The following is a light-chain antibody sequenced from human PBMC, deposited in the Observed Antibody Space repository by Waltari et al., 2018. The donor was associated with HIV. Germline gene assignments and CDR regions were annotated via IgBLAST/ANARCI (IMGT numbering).Light chain of an antibody. J-gene: IGKJ3*01. Sequence: DIVMTQSPDSLAVSLGERATINCKSSQSVLFSSNNKNYLAWYQQKPGQPPKLLLYWASTRESAVPDRFSGSGSGADFTLTISSLQAEDVAVYYCQQYYSTPLTFGPGTKVDIK. CDR1: QSVLFSSNNKNY. CDR3: QQYYSTPLT. V-gene: IGKV4-1*01. CDR2: WAS.